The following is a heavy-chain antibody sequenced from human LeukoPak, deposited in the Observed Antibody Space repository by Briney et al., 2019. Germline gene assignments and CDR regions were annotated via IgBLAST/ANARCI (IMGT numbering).Heavy chain of an antibody. CDR3: ARVEGP. Sequence: GGSLRLSCVASGYTFSPYWMSWVRQIPGKGLEWVANIKQDGSQKYYVDSVKGRFTISRDNAKNSLYLQMNSLRAEDTAVYYCARVEGPWGQGTLVTVSS. CDR2: IKQDGSQK. V-gene: IGHV3-7*03. CDR1: GYTFSPYW. J-gene: IGHJ4*02.